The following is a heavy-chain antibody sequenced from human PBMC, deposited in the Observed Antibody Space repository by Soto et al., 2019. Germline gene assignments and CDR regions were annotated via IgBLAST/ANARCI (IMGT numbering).Heavy chain of an antibody. CDR3: AGTYYYDSSGYYYENWYFDL. CDR1: GGSISSGGYY. D-gene: IGHD3-22*01. Sequence: QVQLQESGPGLVKPSQTLSLTCTVSGGSISSGGYYWSWIRQHPGKGLEWIGYIYYSGSTYYNPSLKSRVTISVDTSKNQFSLKLSSVTAADTAVYYCAGTYYYDSSGYYYENWYFDLWGRGTLVTVSS. J-gene: IGHJ2*01. CDR2: IYYSGST. V-gene: IGHV4-31*03.